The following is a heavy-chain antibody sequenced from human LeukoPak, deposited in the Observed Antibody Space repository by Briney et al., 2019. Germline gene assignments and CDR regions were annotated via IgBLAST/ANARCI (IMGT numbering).Heavy chain of an antibody. CDR1: GGSISSSSYY. Sequence: SETLSLTCTVSGGSISSSSYYWGWIRQHPGKGLEWIGSIYYSGSTYYNPSLKSRVTISVDTSKNQFSLKLSSVTAADTAVYYCAREVGYYDSSGYYDYWGQGTLVAVSS. V-gene: IGHV4-39*07. CDR3: AREVGYYDSSGYYDY. CDR2: IYYSGST. J-gene: IGHJ4*02. D-gene: IGHD3-22*01.